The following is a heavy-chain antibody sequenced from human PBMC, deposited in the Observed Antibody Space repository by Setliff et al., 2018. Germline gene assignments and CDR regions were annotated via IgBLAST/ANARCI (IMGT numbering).Heavy chain of an antibody. Sequence: TSETLSLTCSVSGGSVSTYYWSWIRQTPGKGLEWIGFIFYSGYTHYNPSLESRVTMSVDVSRDQFSLELSSVSAADTAVYFCVRGSGRGYSYGLFDYWGQGSLVTVSS. V-gene: IGHV4-59*02. CDR2: IFYSGYT. D-gene: IGHD5-18*01. J-gene: IGHJ4*02. CDR1: GGSVSTYY. CDR3: VRGSGRGYSYGLFDY.